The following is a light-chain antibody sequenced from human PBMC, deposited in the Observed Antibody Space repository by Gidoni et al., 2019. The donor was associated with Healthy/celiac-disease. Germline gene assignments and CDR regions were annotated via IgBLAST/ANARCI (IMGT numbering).Light chain of an antibody. Sequence: EIVLTPSPATLSLSPGERATLSCRASQSVSSYLAWYQQKPGQAPRLLIYDASNRATGIPARFSGSGSGTDFTLTISSLDPEDFAVYYCQQRSNWPLTFXGXTKVXIK. CDR1: QSVSSY. CDR2: DAS. CDR3: QQRSNWPLT. V-gene: IGKV3-11*01. J-gene: IGKJ4*01.